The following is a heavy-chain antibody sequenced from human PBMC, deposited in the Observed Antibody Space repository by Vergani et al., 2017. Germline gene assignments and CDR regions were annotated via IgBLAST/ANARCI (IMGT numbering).Heavy chain of an antibody. Sequence: EVQLVESGGGLVKPGGSLRLSCAASGFTFSSYSMNWVRQAPGKGLEWVSSISSSSSYIYYADSVKGRFTISRDNAKNSLYLQMNSLRAEDTAVYYCARSPAGYSNYVLWYYGMDVWGQGTTVTVSS. CDR2: ISSSSSYI. CDR1: GFTFSSYS. CDR3: ARSPAGYSNYVLWYYGMDV. V-gene: IGHV3-21*01. D-gene: IGHD4-11*01. J-gene: IGHJ6*02.